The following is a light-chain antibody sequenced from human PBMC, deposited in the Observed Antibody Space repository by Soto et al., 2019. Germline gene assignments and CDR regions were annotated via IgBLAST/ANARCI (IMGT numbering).Light chain of an antibody. Sequence: NGLTQSPGTLSLSPLEISTLSCRASQSVSSSYLAWYQQKPGQAPRLLIYGASTRATGIPARFSGSGSGTEFTLTISSLQSEDFAVYYCQQYSNWPPWTFGQGTKVDIK. J-gene: IGKJ1*01. CDR2: GAS. V-gene: IGKV3-15*01. CDR1: QSVSSSY. CDR3: QQYSNWPPWT.